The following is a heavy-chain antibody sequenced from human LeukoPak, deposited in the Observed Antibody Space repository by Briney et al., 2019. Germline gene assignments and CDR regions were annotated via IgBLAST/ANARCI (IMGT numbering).Heavy chain of an antibody. CDR3: ATYEILTGRSDY. Sequence: PGESLRISCQASGYTFTSYWITWVRQMPGKGLEWMGRIDPRDSYTNYSPSFQGHVTISADKPTNTADLQWSSLKASDTAMYYCATYEILTGRSDYWGQGTLVTVSS. CDR2: IDPRDSYT. D-gene: IGHD3-9*01. CDR1: GYTFTSYW. J-gene: IGHJ4*02. V-gene: IGHV5-10-1*01.